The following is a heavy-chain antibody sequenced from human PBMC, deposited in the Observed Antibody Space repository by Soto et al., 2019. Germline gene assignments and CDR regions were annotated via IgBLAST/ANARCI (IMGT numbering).Heavy chain of an antibody. J-gene: IGHJ6*02. CDR2: ISYDGSNK. D-gene: IGHD5-18*01. Sequence: GGSLRLSCAASGFTFSSYAMHWVRQAPGKGLEWVAVISYDGSNKYYADSVKGRFTISRDNSKNTLYLQMNSLRAEDTAVYYCARVDTAMVRYGMAVWGQGTTVTVSS. CDR3: ARVDTAMVRYGMAV. V-gene: IGHV3-30-3*01. CDR1: GFTFSSYA.